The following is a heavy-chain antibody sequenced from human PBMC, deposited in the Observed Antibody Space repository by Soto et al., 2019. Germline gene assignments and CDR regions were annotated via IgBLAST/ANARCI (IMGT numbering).Heavy chain of an antibody. V-gene: IGHV4-59*01. CDR1: GGSISSYY. Sequence: SETLSLTCTVSGGSISSYYWSWIRQPPGKGLEWIGYIYYSGSTNYNPSLKSRVTISVDTSKNQFSLKLSSVTAADTAVYYCARDSLNALTYFDYWGQGTLVTVSS. CDR3: ARDSLNALTYFDY. J-gene: IGHJ4*02. CDR2: IYYSGST.